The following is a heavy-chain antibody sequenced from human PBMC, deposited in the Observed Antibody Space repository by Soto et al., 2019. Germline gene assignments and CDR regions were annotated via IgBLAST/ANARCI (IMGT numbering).Heavy chain of an antibody. CDR3: ARGLDNFSCMDV. D-gene: IGHD3-3*01. CDR2: IIPIFGTA. V-gene: IGHV1-69*01. Sequence: GASVKVSGKASGGTFNSYAISWVRQAPGQGLEWMGGIIPIFGTANYAQKFQGRVTITADESTSTAYMELSSLRSEDTAVYYCARGLDNFSCMDVWGQGTTVTISS. CDR1: GGTFNSYA. J-gene: IGHJ6*02.